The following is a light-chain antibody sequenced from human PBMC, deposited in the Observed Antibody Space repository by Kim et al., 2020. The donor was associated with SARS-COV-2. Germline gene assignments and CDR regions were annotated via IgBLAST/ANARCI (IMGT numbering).Light chain of an antibody. Sequence: GMRATLSSRTSRSLTSRHLAWYQQKAGQAPRLLIYGASHRATGGPDRFSGSRSETDYTLTISRLAHEDYAVYFCQQYGSSPLVTFGQGTRL. V-gene: IGKV3-20*01. CDR2: GAS. CDR1: RSLTSRH. CDR3: QQYGSSPLVT. J-gene: IGKJ5*01.